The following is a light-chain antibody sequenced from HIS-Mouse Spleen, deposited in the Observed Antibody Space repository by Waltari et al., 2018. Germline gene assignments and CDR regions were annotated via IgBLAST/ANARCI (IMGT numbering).Light chain of an antibody. Sequence: SYVLTQPPSVSVAPGTTARITCGGNNIGSESVHWYPQKPGPAPVLVVYDDSDRPSGIPERFSGSNSGNTATLTISRVEAGDEADYYCQVWDSSSDHVVFGGGTKLTVL. CDR3: QVWDSSSDHVV. CDR1: NIGSES. V-gene: IGLV3-21*03. J-gene: IGLJ2*01. CDR2: DDS.